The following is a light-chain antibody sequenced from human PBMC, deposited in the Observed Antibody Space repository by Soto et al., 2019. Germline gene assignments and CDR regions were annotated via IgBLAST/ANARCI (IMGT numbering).Light chain of an antibody. Sequence: EIVSPQYPGTLSFSPGERATLSCRASQSVSSSYLAWYQQKPGQAPRLLIYDTSSRATGIPDRFSGSGSGTDFTLTISRLEPEDFAVYYCQQYVSSPLTFGGGTKVDI. CDR1: QSVSSSY. J-gene: IGKJ4*01. CDR3: QQYVSSPLT. CDR2: DTS. V-gene: IGKV3-20*01.